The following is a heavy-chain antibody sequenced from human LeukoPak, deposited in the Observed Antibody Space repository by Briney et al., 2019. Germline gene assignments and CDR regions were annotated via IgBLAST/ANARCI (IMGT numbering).Heavy chain of an antibody. V-gene: IGHV5-51*01. CDR1: GYRFTSYW. Sequence: GESLKISCQGSGYRFTSYWIGWVRQMPGKGLEWVGIIYPGDSDTRYGPSFQGQVTISADKSISTAYLQWSSLKASDTTMYYCARLYSGNYYYFDYWGQGTLVTVSS. CDR3: ARLYSGNYYYFDY. D-gene: IGHD1-26*01. CDR2: IYPGDSDT. J-gene: IGHJ4*02.